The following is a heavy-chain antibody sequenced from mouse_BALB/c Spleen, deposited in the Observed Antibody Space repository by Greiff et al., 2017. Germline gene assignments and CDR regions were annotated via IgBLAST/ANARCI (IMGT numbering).Heavy chain of an antibody. CDR3: ARDDYGNPMDY. V-gene: IGHV5-9-1*01. CDR1: GFTFSSYA. CDR2: ISSGGSYT. J-gene: IGHJ4*01. D-gene: IGHD1-1*01. Sequence: EVMLVESGGGLVKPGGSLKLSCAASGFTFSSYAMSWVRQTPEKRLEWVATISSGGSYTYYPDSVKGRFTISRDNAKNTLYLQMSSLRSEDTAMYYCARDDYGNPMDYWGQGTSVTVSS.